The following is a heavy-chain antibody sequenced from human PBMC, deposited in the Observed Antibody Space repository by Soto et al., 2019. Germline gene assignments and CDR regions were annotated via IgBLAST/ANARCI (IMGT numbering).Heavy chain of an antibody. CDR1: GFSLSTSGVG. CDR3: EHSRITRVRGAKSRGGRYNWFDP. CDR2: IYWEDDK. V-gene: IGHV2-5*02. Sequence: QITLKESGPTLVKPTQTLTLTCTFSGFSLSTSGVGVGWIRQPPGKALEWLALIYWEDDKRYSPSLKSRLTITKDTYKNQAVLTMTNMDPVDTATYYCEHSRITRVRGAKSRGGRYNWFDPWGQGTLVTVSS. J-gene: IGHJ5*02. D-gene: IGHD3-10*01.